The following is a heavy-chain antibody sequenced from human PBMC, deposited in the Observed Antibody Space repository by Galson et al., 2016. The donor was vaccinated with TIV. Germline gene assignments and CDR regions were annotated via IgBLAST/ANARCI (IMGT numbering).Heavy chain of an antibody. CDR1: GGTFSSYA. D-gene: IGHD7-27*01. CDR3: AKEETGDAYDI. J-gene: IGHJ3*02. Sequence: SVKVSCKASGGTFSSYAISWVRQAPGQGLEWMGGVIPIFGTANYAQKFQGRVTITADESTSTAYMELSSLRSEDTAVYYCAKEETGDAYDIWGQGTMVTVSS. V-gene: IGHV1-69*13. CDR2: VIPIFGTA.